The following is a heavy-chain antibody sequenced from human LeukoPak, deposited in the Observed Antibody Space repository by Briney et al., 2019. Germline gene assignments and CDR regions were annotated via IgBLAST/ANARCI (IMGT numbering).Heavy chain of an antibody. CDR1: GYSFTSYW. Sequence: GESLKISCKGSGYSFTSYWIGWVRQMPGKGLEWMGIIYPGDSDTRYSPSFQGQVTISADKSISTAYLQWSGLKASDTAMYYCARYGRGYCSSTSCYPKFDPWGQGTLVTVSS. V-gene: IGHV5-51*01. J-gene: IGHJ5*02. CDR3: ARYGRGYCSSTSCYPKFDP. D-gene: IGHD2-2*01. CDR2: IYPGDSDT.